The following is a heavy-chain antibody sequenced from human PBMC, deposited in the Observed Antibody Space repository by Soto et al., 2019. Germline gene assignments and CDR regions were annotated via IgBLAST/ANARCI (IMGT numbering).Heavy chain of an antibody. Sequence: QAQLEQSGAEVKKPGASVKVSCKSSGYTFSTSGISWVRQAPGQGLEWRGWISTYNGDANYAQRFQGRVTMTTDTSTSTTFMELRSLRSDDTAVYYCAREGPRPYYSYGMDVWGQGTTVTVSS. CDR1: GYTFSTSG. CDR3: AREGPRPYYSYGMDV. J-gene: IGHJ6*02. CDR2: ISTYNGDA. V-gene: IGHV1-18*01. D-gene: IGHD6-6*01.